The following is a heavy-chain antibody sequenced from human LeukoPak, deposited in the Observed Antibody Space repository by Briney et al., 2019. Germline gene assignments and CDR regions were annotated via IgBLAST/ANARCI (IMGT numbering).Heavy chain of an antibody. J-gene: IGHJ4*01. D-gene: IGHD3-22*01. CDR1: GGSISSYY. CDR3: ARHRDYYDT. CDR2: IYYSGST. Sequence: PSETLSLTCTVSGGSISSYYWSWIRQPPGKGLEWIGYIYYSGSTNYNPSLKSRVTISVDTSKNQFSLKLSSVTAADTAVYFCARHRDYYDTWGHGTLVTVSS. V-gene: IGHV4-59*08.